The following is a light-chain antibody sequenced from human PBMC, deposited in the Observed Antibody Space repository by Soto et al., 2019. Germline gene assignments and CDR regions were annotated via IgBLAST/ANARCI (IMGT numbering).Light chain of an antibody. CDR3: MQALPTPPYT. V-gene: IGKV2-28*01. CDR1: QSLLHSNGYNY. CDR2: LGS. Sequence: DIVMTQSPLSLPVTPGEPASISCRSSQSLLHSNGYNYLDWYLQRPGQSPQLLIYLGSNRASGVPDRFSGSGSGTDFKLKISRVEAEDVGDYYCMQALPTPPYTFGQGTKLEIK. J-gene: IGKJ2*01.